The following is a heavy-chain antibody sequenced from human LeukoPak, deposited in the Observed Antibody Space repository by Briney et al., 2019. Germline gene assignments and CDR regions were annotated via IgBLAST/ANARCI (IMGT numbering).Heavy chain of an antibody. CDR2: IYYTGRT. J-gene: IGHJ4*02. CDR1: GDSISMDY. CDR3: ARIHSSSWFGAFDY. V-gene: IGHV4-59*01. D-gene: IGHD6-13*01. Sequence: SEALSITCTVSGDSISMDYWSWRRQRPGKGLEWVGYIYYTGRTNYHPPLKRRVTMSVDTSKNQFSLKLSSVTAADTAVYYCARIHSSSWFGAFDYWGQGTLVTVSS.